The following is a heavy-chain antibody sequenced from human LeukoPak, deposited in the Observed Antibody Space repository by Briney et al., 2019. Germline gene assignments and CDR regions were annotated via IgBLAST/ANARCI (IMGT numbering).Heavy chain of an antibody. J-gene: IGHJ6*03. Sequence: PSETLSLTCTVSGGSISTYYWSWIRQPPGKGLEWIGYIYYSGSTNYNPSLKSRVTISVDTSKNQFSLKLSSVTAADTAVYYCARGGLGVGATSPGSFLTYYYYYMDVWGKGTTVTVSS. D-gene: IGHD1-26*01. V-gene: IGHV4-59*12. CDR3: ARGGLGVGATSPGSFLTYYYYYMDV. CDR1: GGSISTYY. CDR2: IYYSGST.